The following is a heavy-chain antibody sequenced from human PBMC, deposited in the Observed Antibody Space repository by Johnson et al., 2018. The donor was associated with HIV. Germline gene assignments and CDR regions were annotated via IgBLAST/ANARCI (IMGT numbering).Heavy chain of an antibody. D-gene: IGHD5-18*01. V-gene: IGHV3-30*03. CDR2: ISYDGSNK. Sequence: QVQLVESGGGLVQPGGSLRLSCADSGFNFDDHSMSWVRQAPGKGLEWVAVISYDGSNKYYADSVKGRFTISRDNSKNTLYLQMNSLRAEDTAVYYCARPGDTTMVSAFDICGQGTMVTVSS. J-gene: IGHJ3*02. CDR1: GFNFDDHS. CDR3: ARPGDTTMVSAFDI.